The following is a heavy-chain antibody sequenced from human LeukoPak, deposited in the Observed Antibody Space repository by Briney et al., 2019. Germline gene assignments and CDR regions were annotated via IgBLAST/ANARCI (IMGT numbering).Heavy chain of an antibody. D-gene: IGHD3-22*01. V-gene: IGHV1-8*02. J-gene: IGHJ6*03. CDR3: ARTRGYYDSSGYYYYYYMDV. CDR1: GYTFTSYG. CDR2: MNPNSGNT. Sequence: ASVKVSCKASGYTFTSYGISWVRQATGQGLEWMGWMNPNSGNTGYAQKFQGRVTMTRNTSISTAYMELSSLRSEDTAVYYCARTRGYYDSSGYYYYYYMDVWGKGTTVTISS.